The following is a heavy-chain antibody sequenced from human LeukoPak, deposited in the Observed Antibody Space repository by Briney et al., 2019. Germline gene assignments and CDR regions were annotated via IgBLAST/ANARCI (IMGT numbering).Heavy chain of an antibody. Sequence: SETLSLTCTVSGGSISGYYWSWIRQPPGKGLEWIGYIYYSGSTNYNPSLKSRVTISVDTSKNQFSLKLSSVTAADTAVYYCAGGRGGIYYDSSGYYYFDYWGQGTLVTVSS. D-gene: IGHD3-22*01. CDR2: IYYSGST. V-gene: IGHV4-59*01. J-gene: IGHJ4*02. CDR1: GGSISGYY. CDR3: AGGRGGIYYDSSGYYYFDY.